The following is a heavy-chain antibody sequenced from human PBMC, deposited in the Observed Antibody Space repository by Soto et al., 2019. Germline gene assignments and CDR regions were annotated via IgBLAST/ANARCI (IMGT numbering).Heavy chain of an antibody. CDR1: GFTFSSYG. Sequence: QVQLVASGGGVVQPGRSLRLSCAASGFTFSSYGMHWVRQAPGKGLEWVAVIWYDGSNKYYADSVKGRFTISRDNSKNTLYLQMNSLRAEATAVYYCARGITIFGVVIPAAFDIWGQGTMVTVSS. J-gene: IGHJ3*02. V-gene: IGHV3-33*01. D-gene: IGHD3-3*01. CDR2: IWYDGSNK. CDR3: ARGITIFGVVIPAAFDI.